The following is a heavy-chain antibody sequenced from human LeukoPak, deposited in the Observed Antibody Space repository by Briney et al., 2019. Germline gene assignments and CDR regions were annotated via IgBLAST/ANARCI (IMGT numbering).Heavy chain of an antibody. J-gene: IGHJ4*02. CDR2: INSDGSWT. D-gene: IGHD6-19*01. Sequence: GGSLRLSCAASGNYWMHWVRQAPGKGLVWVSHINSDGSWTSYADSVKGRFTISKDNAKNTVYLQMNNLRAEDTAVYHCATGSYSSGVNYWGQGTLVTVSS. CDR3: ATGSYSSGVNY. CDR1: GNYW. V-gene: IGHV3-74*01.